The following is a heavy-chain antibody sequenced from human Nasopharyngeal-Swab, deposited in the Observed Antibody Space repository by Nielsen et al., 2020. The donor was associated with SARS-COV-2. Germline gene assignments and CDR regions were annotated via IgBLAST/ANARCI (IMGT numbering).Heavy chain of an antibody. Sequence: RQAPGKRLEWIGEINHSGSTNYNPSLKSRVTISVDTSKNQFSLKLSSVTAADTAVYYCARLQITMIVVVITRGWFDPWGQGTLVTVSS. D-gene: IGHD3-22*01. CDR2: INHSGST. J-gene: IGHJ5*02. V-gene: IGHV4-34*01. CDR3: ARLQITMIVVVITRGWFDP.